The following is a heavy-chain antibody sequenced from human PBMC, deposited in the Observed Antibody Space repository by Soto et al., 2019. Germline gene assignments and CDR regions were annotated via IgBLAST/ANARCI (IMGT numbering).Heavy chain of an antibody. Sequence: GGSLRLSCAASGFTVSSNYMSWVRQAPGKGLEWVSIIYRRGSTYYADSVKGGFTISRDTSKNTLYLQMNSLRAEDTAVYYCARNRGTYGDYFYWYLDLWGRGTLVTVSS. CDR1: GFTVSSNY. D-gene: IGHD4-17*01. CDR2: IYRRGST. CDR3: ARNRGTYGDYFYWYLDL. V-gene: IGHV3-66*01. J-gene: IGHJ2*01.